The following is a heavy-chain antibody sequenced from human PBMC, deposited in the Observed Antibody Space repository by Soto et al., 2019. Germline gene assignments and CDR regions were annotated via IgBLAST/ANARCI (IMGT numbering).Heavy chain of an antibody. CDR3: ATSTSTGVLLWFGDKLCPNY. V-gene: IGHV4-39*01. Sequence: QLQLQESGPGLVKPSETLSLTCTVSGGSISSSSYYWGWIRQPPGKGLEWIGSIYYSGSTYYNPSLKSRVTISVDTSKNQFSLKLSSVTAADTAVYYCATSTSTGVLLWFGDKLCPNYWGQGTLVTVSS. J-gene: IGHJ4*02. CDR1: GGSISSSSYY. D-gene: IGHD3-10*01. CDR2: IYYSGST.